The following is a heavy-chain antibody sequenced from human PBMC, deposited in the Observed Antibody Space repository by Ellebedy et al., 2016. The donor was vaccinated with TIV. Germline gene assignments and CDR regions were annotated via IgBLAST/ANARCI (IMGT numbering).Heavy chain of an antibody. J-gene: IGHJ5*02. CDR1: GGSISGYY. D-gene: IGHD5-18*01. Sequence: SETLSLXXTVSGGSISGYYWSWIRQPPGKGLEWIGYIYYSGSTNYNPSLKSRVTISVDTSKNQFSLKLSSVTAADTAVYYCATGAMVNGWWFDPWGQGTLVTVSS. CDR2: IYYSGST. CDR3: ATGAMVNGWWFDP. V-gene: IGHV4-59*01.